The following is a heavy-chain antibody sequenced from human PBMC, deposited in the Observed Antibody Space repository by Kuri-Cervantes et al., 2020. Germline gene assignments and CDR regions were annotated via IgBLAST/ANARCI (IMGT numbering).Heavy chain of an antibody. V-gene: IGHV3-30*18. D-gene: IGHD7-27*01. CDR1: GGSITNYY. Sequence: GESLKISCAVYGGSITNYYWGWVRQPPGKGLEWVAVIYYDGSNKYYADSVKGRFTISRDNSKNTLYLQMNSLRAEDTAVYYCAKIGALGIDSALIDYWGQGTLVTVSS. CDR3: AKIGALGIDSALIDY. CDR2: IYYDGSNK. J-gene: IGHJ4*02.